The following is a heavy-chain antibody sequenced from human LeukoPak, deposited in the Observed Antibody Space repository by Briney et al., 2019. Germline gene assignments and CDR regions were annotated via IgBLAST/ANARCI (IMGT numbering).Heavy chain of an antibody. Sequence: GASVKVSCKASGYTFTSYDINWVRQATGQGLEWMAWMNPNNGNTGNAQKFQGRVTITRNTSISTAYMELSSLRSEDTAVYYCARETEDYYDSSGYNDAFDIWGQGTMVTVSS. CDR3: ARETEDYYDSSGYNDAFDI. V-gene: IGHV1-8*01. D-gene: IGHD3-22*01. J-gene: IGHJ3*02. CDR1: GYTFTSYD. CDR2: MNPNNGNT.